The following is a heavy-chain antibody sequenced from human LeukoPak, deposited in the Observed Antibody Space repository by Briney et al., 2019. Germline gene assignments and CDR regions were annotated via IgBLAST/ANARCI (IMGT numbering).Heavy chain of an antibody. CDR2: IYYSGNT. CDR1: GGSIRSSSYY. V-gene: IGHV4-39*01. CDR3: ARVPIVATIEGAFDI. J-gene: IGHJ3*02. Sequence: PSGTLSLTCTVSGGSIRSSSYYWGWIRQPPGKGLEWIGSIYYSGNTYYNPSLKSRVTISADTSKNQFSLKLSSVTAADTAVYYCARVPIVATIEGAFDIWGQRTMVTVSS. D-gene: IGHD5-12*01.